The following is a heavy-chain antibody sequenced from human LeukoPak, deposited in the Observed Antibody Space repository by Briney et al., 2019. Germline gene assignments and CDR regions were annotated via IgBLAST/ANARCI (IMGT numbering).Heavy chain of an antibody. CDR3: ARGSYIAVAGTLPFDY. J-gene: IGHJ4*02. CDR1: GYTFTSYD. V-gene: IGHV1-8*01. Sequence: ASVKVSCKASGYTFTSYDINWVRQATGQGLEWMGWMNPNSGNTGYAQKFQGRVTMTRDTSTSTVYMELSSLRSEDTAVYYCARGSYIAVAGTLPFDYWGQGTLVTVSS. CDR2: MNPNSGNT. D-gene: IGHD6-19*01.